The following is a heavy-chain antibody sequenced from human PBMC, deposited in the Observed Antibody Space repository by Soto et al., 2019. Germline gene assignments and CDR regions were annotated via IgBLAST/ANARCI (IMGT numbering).Heavy chain of an antibody. Sequence: ASVKVSCKASGYTFTSYDINGVRQATGQGLEWMGWMNPNSGNTGYAQKFQGRVTMTRNTSISTAYMELSSLRSEDTAVYYCARGNLWFGELSNLFYYYYMDVWGKGTTVTVSS. J-gene: IGHJ6*03. CDR2: MNPNSGNT. D-gene: IGHD3-10*01. CDR1: GYTFTSYD. V-gene: IGHV1-8*01. CDR3: ARGNLWFGELSNLFYYYYMDV.